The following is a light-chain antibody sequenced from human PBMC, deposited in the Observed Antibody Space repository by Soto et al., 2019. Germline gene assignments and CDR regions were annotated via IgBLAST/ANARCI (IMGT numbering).Light chain of an antibody. CDR2: DAS. J-gene: IGKJ5*01. Sequence: DIQMTQSQSSLSASVGDRVSITCRASQTISTYLNWYQQKPGKATRLLIYDASSLLSGVPSRFSGNGSETDLTITISSLKPDDIGTDDGQQYRSYPYTFGQGTRLEIK. CDR3: QQYRSYPYT. V-gene: IGKV1-5*01. CDR1: QTISTY.